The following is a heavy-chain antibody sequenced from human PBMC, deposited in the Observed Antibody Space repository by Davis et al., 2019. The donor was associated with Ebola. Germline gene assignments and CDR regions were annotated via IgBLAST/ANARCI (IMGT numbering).Heavy chain of an antibody. Sequence: ASVKVSCKASGGTFSSYAISWVRQAPGQGLEWMGWISAYNGNTNYAQKLQGRVTMTTDTSTRTAYMELRSLRSDDTAVYYCARVSSPYYYYGMDVWGQGTTVTVSS. CDR2: ISAYNGNT. CDR1: GGTFSSYA. J-gene: IGHJ6*02. V-gene: IGHV1-18*01. D-gene: IGHD6-13*01. CDR3: ARVSSPYYYYGMDV.